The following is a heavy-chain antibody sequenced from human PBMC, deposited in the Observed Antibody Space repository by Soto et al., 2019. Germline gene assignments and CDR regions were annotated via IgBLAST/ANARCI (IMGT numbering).Heavy chain of an antibody. CDR2: ISGSGGST. CDR1: GFTFGSYT. J-gene: IGHJ4*02. Sequence: GGSLRLSCAASGFTFGSYTMSWVRQAPGKGLEWVSAISGSGGSTYYADSVKGRFTISRDNSKNTLYLQMNSLRAEDTAVYYCAKLIFSQSDWLSNFGYWGQGTLVTVSS. CDR3: AKLIFSQSDWLSNFGY. V-gene: IGHV3-23*01. D-gene: IGHD3-9*01.